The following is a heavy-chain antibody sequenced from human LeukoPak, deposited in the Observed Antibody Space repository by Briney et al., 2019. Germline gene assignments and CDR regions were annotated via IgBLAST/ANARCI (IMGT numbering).Heavy chain of an antibody. Sequence: SETLSLTCAVYGGSFSGYYWSWIRQPPGKGLEWIGEINHSGSTNYNPSLKSRVTISVDTSKNQFPLKLSSVTAADTAVYYCAREEATMGVDYWGQGTLVTVSS. V-gene: IGHV4-34*01. CDR1: GGSFSGYY. D-gene: IGHD5-12*01. CDR3: AREEATMGVDY. CDR2: INHSGST. J-gene: IGHJ4*02.